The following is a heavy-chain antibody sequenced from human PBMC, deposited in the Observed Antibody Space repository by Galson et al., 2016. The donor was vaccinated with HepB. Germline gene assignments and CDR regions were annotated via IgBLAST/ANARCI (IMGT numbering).Heavy chain of an antibody. Sequence: SETLSLTCTVSGGSVTTYYWNWIRQPAGKPLEWIGRLYPPENTNYNPPFKSRVTMSIDTSKKEFSLKLTSVTAADTAIYYCARSNFYSRDAFFDPWGQGTLVTVSS. CDR1: GGSVTTYY. V-gene: IGHV4-4*07. CDR3: ARSNFYSRDAFFDP. D-gene: IGHD1-26*01. CDR2: LYPPENT. J-gene: IGHJ5*02.